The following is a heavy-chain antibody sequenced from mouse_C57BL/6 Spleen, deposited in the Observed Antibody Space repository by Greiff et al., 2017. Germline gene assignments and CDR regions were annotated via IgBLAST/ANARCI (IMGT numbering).Heavy chain of an antibody. CDR1: GFTFSSYT. Sequence: EVQRVESGGGLVKPGGSLKLSCAASGFTFSSYTMSWVRQTPEKRLEWVATIVGGGGNTYSPDSVKGRFNISSDNAKNTLYLQMSVLRSEDTALYYCARQEGLPFDYWGQGTTLTVSS. CDR3: ARQEGLPFDY. D-gene: IGHD2-4*01. CDR2: IVGGGGNT. V-gene: IGHV5-9*01. J-gene: IGHJ2*01.